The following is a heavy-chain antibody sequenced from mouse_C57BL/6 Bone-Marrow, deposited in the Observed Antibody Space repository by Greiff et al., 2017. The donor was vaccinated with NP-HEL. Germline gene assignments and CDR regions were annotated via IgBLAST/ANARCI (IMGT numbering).Heavy chain of an antibody. V-gene: IGHV10-1*01. CDR1: GFSFNTYA. D-gene: IGHD4-1*01. J-gene: IGHJ3*01. CDR2: IRSKGNNYAT. Sequence: EVMLVESGGGLVQPKGSLKLSCAASGFSFNTYAMNWVRQAPGKGLEWVARIRSKGNNYATYYADSVKDRFTISRDDSESMLYLQMHNLKTEDTAMYYCVRLGAWFAYWGQGTLVTVSA. CDR3: VRLGAWFAY.